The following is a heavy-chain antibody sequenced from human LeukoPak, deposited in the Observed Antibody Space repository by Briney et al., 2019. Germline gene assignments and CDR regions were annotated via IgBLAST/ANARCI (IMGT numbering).Heavy chain of an antibody. Sequence: GGSLRLSCAASGFTFSSYSMNWVRQAPGKGLEWVSSISSSSSYIYYADSVKGRFTVSRDNSKNTLSLQMNSLRAEDTAVYYCARRLEHKYYYHMDVWGKGTTVTVSS. CDR3: ARRLEHKYYYHMDV. D-gene: IGHD1/OR15-1a*01. CDR1: GFTFSSYS. J-gene: IGHJ6*03. V-gene: IGHV3-21*01. CDR2: ISSSSSYI.